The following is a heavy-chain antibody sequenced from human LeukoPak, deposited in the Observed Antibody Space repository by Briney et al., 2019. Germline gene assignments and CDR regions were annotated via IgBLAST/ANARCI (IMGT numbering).Heavy chain of an antibody. CDR1: GYTFTGYY. Sequence: APVKVSCKASGYTFTGYYMHWVRQAPGQGLEWMGRTNPNSGGTNYAQKFQGRVTMTRDTSISTAYMQLSRLRSDDTAVYYCAREDCSSTSCYWGVDYRGQGTLVTVSS. V-gene: IGHV1-2*06. D-gene: IGHD2-2*01. CDR2: TNPNSGGT. J-gene: IGHJ4*02. CDR3: AREDCSSTSCYWGVDY.